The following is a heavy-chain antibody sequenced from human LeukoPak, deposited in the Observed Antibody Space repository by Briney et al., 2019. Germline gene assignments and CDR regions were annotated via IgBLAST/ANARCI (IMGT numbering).Heavy chain of an antibody. V-gene: IGHV1-46*01. Sequence: ASVNVSCKASGYTFSSYYMHWVRQAPGQGLEWMGIINPSGGSTRYAQKFQGRVTMTRDTYTSTVYMELTSLRSEDTAMYYCARAGYCSGGSCYFDYWGQGTVVTVSS. J-gene: IGHJ4*02. CDR1: GYTFSSYY. CDR3: ARAGYCSGGSCYFDY. D-gene: IGHD2-15*01. CDR2: INPSGGST.